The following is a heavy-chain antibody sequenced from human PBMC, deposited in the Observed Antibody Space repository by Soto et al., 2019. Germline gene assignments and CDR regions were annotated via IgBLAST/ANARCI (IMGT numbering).Heavy chain of an antibody. Sequence: EVQLLESGGGLVQPGGSLRLSCAASGFTCSTYAMNWVRQAPGKGLEWVSAISGSGGSTYYADSVKGRFTISRDNSKNTLYLQMNSLRAEDTAVYYCAKGATSSWYGGHFDCWGQGTLVTVSS. V-gene: IGHV3-23*01. CDR2: ISGSGGST. CDR3: AKGATSSWYGGHFDC. J-gene: IGHJ4*02. CDR1: GFTCSTYA. D-gene: IGHD6-13*01.